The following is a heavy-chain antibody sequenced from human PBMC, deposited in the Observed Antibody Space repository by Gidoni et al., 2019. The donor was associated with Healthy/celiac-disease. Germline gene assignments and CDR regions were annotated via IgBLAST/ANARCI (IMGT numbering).Heavy chain of an antibody. J-gene: IGHJ4*02. D-gene: IGHD3-22*01. CDR1: GFTFSSYS. CDR3: ARDYYDSKGDD. Sequence: EVQLVESGGCLVKPGGSLGLSCAASGFTFSSYSMNWVRQSPGKGLEWDSSSSSSSSDIYYADSVKSRLTISRDNAKNSLYLERKSRRAEDKAVYYCARDYYDSKGDDWGQGTLVTVSS. V-gene: IGHV3-21*01. CDR2: SSSSSSDI.